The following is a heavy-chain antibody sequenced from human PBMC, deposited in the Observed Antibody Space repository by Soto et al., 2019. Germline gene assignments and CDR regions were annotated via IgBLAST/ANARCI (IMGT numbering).Heavy chain of an antibody. CDR3: SRFITVARWFAQNYYHGMDV. V-gene: IGHV1-18*01. CDR1: GYTFGNYG. Sequence: ASVKVSCKTSGYTFGNYGINWVRQAPGQGLEWMGWISGYNGNTNYAQTVQGRVTMTTDTSTGTVYMELRSLKSDDTAIYYCSRFITVARWFAQNYYHGMDVWRQGPTLTVSS. J-gene: IGHJ6*02. CDR2: ISGYNGNT. D-gene: IGHD3-10*01.